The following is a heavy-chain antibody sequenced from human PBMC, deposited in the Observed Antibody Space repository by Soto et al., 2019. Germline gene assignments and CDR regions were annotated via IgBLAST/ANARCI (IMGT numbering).Heavy chain of an antibody. J-gene: IGHJ4*02. Sequence: ALSLTCPVSGCSISRSGYFWSWIRQHPGKGLEWIGYIYDSGSTYYNPSLKSRVSLSVDTSKNQFSLNLTSVTAADTAMYYCARSSRSYFDYWGQGTLVTVSS. CDR2: IYDSGST. CDR3: ARSSRSYFDY. CDR1: GCSISRSGYF. V-gene: IGHV4-31*03.